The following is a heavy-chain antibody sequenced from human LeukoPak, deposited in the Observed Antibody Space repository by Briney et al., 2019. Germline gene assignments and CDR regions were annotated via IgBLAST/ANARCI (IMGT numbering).Heavy chain of an antibody. J-gene: IGHJ4*02. CDR1: GGSISSGDYY. CDR3: ARGGSGSYYVGPFDY. Sequence: PSETLSLTCTVSGGSISSGDYYWSWIRQPPGKGLEWTGYIYYSGSTYYNPSLKSRVTISVDTSKNQFSLKLSSATAADTAVYYCARGGSGSYYVGPFDYWGRGTLVTVSS. V-gene: IGHV4-30-4*08. D-gene: IGHD1-26*01. CDR2: IYYSGST.